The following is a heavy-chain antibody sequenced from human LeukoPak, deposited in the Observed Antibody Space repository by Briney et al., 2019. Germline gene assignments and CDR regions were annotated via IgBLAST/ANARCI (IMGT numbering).Heavy chain of an antibody. J-gene: IGHJ4*02. D-gene: IGHD3-22*01. CDR2: IYYRGTT. CDR3: GRHRASLLLDY. V-gene: IGHV4-39*01. Sequence: SETLPLTCSVSGDSVSSSSYYWGWIRQPPGKGLEWIGNIYYRGTTYYNASLKGRVTISLDTSKNQFSLKLSSVTAADTTVYYCGRHRASLLLDYWGQGTLVTVSS. CDR1: GDSVSSSSYY.